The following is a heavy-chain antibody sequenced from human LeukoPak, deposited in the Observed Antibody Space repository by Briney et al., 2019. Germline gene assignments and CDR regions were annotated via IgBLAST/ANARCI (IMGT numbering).Heavy chain of an antibody. CDR2: ISYDGSNK. D-gene: IGHD6-13*01. J-gene: IGHJ6*03. V-gene: IGHV3-30*04. CDR1: GFTFSSYE. CDR3: AREGVAANYYYMDV. Sequence: QSGGSLRLSCAASGFTFSSYEMNWVRQAPGKGLEWVAVISYDGSNKYYADSVKGRFTISRDNSKNTLYLQMNSLRAEDTAVYYCAREGVAANYYYMDVWGKGTTVTVSS.